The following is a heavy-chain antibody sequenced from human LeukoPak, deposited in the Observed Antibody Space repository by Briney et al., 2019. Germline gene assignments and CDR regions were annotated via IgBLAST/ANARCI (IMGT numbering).Heavy chain of an antibody. CDR1: GFTFSGCA. Sequence: GGSLRLSCAASGFTFSGCAVHWVRQAPGKGLEWVGRIGSKAFNYATVYAASVEGRFTISRDDSKHTAFLQMNSLRAEDTAVYYCARIGAAAGTIDYWGQGTLVTVSS. CDR3: ARIGAAAGTIDY. D-gene: IGHD6-13*01. J-gene: IGHJ4*02. V-gene: IGHV3-73*01. CDR2: IGSKAFNYAT.